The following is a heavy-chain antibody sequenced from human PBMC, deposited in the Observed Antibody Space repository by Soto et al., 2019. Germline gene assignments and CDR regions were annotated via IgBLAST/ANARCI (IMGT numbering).Heavy chain of an antibody. CDR1: VFTFSSYG. V-gene: IGHV3-30*18. D-gene: IGHD1-20*01. J-gene: IGHJ4*02. Sequence: PWGSLILSCAASVFTFSSYGMHWVRQAPGKGLEWVAVISYDGSNKHYADSVKGRFTISRDNSKNTLYLQMNSLRAEDTAVYYCAKAPITGTIAYYFDYWAQGTLVTVSS. CDR3: AKAPITGTIAYYFDY. CDR2: ISYDGSNK.